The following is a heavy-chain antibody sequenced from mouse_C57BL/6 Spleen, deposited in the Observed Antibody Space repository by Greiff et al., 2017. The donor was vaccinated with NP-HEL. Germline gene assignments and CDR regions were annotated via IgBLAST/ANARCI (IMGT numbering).Heavy chain of an antibody. CDR3: ARYRDDYDERDYFDY. J-gene: IGHJ2*01. CDR2: IDPSDSET. CDR1: GYTFTSYW. Sequence: SGAELVRPGASVKLSCKASGYTFTSYWMHWVKQRPIQGLEWIGNIDPSDSETHYNQKFKDKATLTVDKSSSTAYMQLSSLTSEDSAVYYCARYRDDYDERDYFDYWGQGTTLTVSS. D-gene: IGHD2-4*01. V-gene: IGHV1-52*01.